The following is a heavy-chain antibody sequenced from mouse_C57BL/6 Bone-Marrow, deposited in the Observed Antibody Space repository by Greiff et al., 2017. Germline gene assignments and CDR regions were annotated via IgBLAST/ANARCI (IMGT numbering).Heavy chain of an antibody. CDR3: ARSPPGFYYGSSWYFDV. J-gene: IGHJ1*03. D-gene: IGHD1-1*01. V-gene: IGHV1-26*01. CDR1: GYTFTDYY. CDR2: INPNNGGT. Sequence: EVQLQQSGPELVKPGASVKISCKASGYTFTDYYMNWVKQSHGKSLEWIGDINPNNGGTSYNQKFKGKATLTVDKSSSTAYMELRSLTSEDSAVYYCARSPPGFYYGSSWYFDVWGTGTTVTVSS.